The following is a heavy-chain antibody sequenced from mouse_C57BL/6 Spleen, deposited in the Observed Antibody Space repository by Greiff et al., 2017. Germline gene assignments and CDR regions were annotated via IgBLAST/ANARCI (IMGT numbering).Heavy chain of an antibody. J-gene: IGHJ3*01. CDR1: RYTFTSYW. CDR3: ASSPYYRPPAWFAY. CDR2: IDPSDSYT. Sequence: QVQLQQPGAELVKPGASVKLSCKASRYTFTSYWMQWVKQRPGQGLEWIGEIDPSDSYTNYNQKFKGKATLTVDTSSRTAYMQLSSLTSEDSAVYYCASSPYYRPPAWFAYWGQGTLVTVSA. V-gene: IGHV1-50*01. D-gene: IGHD2-14*01.